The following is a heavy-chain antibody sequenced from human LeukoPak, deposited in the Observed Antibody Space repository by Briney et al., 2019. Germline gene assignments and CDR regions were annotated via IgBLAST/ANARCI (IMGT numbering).Heavy chain of an antibody. CDR2: IYYSGST. Sequence: SETLSLTCTVSGGSISSSSYYWGWTRQPPGKGLEWIGSIYYSGSTYYNPSLKSRVTISVDTSKNQFSLKLSSVTAADTAVHYCARYYDSSGYLDYWGQGTLVTVSS. V-gene: IGHV4-39*01. D-gene: IGHD3-22*01. CDR1: GGSISSSSYY. CDR3: ARYYDSSGYLDY. J-gene: IGHJ4*02.